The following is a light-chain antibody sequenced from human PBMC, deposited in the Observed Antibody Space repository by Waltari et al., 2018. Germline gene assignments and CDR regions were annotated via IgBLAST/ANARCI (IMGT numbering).Light chain of an antibody. J-gene: IGKJ1*01. CDR2: KAS. V-gene: IGKV1-5*03. CDR3: QQYNSFSWT. CDR1: QNFGGN. Sequence: DIQMTQSPSPLAASLAERATITSRAGQNFGGNLAWYQQKPGKAPKLLSYKASSLGNGVPSRISGSGSGTEFTLTISSLQPDDSATYYCQQYNSFSWTFGQGTKVELK.